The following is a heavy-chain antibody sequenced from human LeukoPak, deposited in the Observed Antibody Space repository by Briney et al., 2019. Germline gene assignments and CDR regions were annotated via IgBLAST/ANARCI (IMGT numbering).Heavy chain of an antibody. CDR1: EFSFETYW. CDR2: INEDGSEK. J-gene: IGHJ6*03. CDR3: ARGETMDV. V-gene: IGHV3-7*01. Sequence: GGSLRLSCVALEFSFETYWMSWVRQAPGKGPEWVADINEDGSEKHYVGSVRGRFTISRDNADNSLHLQMNSLRPEDMAVYYCARGETMDVWGKGTTVTVSS. D-gene: IGHD5-24*01.